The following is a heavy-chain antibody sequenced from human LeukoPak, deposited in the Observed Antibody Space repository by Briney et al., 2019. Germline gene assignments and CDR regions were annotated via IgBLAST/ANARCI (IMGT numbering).Heavy chain of an antibody. Sequence: GSSLKISCKGSGSSFTSYWIGWVRQMPGKGLEWMGIIYPGDSDTRYSPSFQGQVTISADKSNSTAYLQWRSLKASHTDVYYCARFFCYCGGDCYGDVWGRGTTVTVSS. CDR1: GSSFTSYW. J-gene: IGHJ6*04. CDR2: IYPGDSDT. V-gene: IGHV5-51*01. D-gene: IGHD2-21*02. CDR3: ARFFCYCGGDCYGDV.